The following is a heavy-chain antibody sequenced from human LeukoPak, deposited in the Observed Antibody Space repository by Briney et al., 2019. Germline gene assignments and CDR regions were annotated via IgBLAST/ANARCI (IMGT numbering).Heavy chain of an antibody. CDR2: INHSGST. CDR3: ASLWNYDAFDI. J-gene: IGHJ3*02. D-gene: IGHD1-7*01. CDR1: GGSFSGYY. V-gene: IGHV4-34*01. Sequence: PSETLSLTCAVYGGSFSGYYWSWIRQPPGKGLEWIGEINHSGSTNYNPSLKSRVTISVDTSKNQFSLKLSSVTAADTAVYYCASLWNYDAFDIWGQGTMVTVSS.